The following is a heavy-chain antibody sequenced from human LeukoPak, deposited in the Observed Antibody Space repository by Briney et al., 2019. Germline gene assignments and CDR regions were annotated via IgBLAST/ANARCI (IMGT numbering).Heavy chain of an antibody. V-gene: IGHV1-24*01. CDR3: ATDFNPPYYYDSSGPYPIH. Sequence: GASMKVSCKVSGYTLTELSMHWVRQAPGKGLEWMVGFDPEDGETIYAQKFQGRVTMTEDTSTDTAYMELSSLRSEDTAVYYCATDFNPPYYYDSSGPYPIHWGQGTLVTVSS. CDR1: GYTLTELS. D-gene: IGHD3-22*01. J-gene: IGHJ4*02. CDR2: FDPEDGET.